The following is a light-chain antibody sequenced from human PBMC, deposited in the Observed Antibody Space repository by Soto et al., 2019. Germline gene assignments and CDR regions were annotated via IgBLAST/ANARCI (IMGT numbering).Light chain of an antibody. V-gene: IGKV1-5*01. CDR3: QQYKSPPYT. CDR2: DAS. Sequence: DIQMTQSPSTLSASVGDRVTITCRASQSISTLLAWYQQKPGKAPKLLIYDASSLENGDPARFSGSGSGTEFTLAISSLQSYDFATYYCQQYKSPPYTFGQGTMLEIK. CDR1: QSISTL. J-gene: IGKJ2*01.